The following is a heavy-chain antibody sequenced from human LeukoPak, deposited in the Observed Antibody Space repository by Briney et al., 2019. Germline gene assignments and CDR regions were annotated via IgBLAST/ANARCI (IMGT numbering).Heavy chain of an antibody. D-gene: IGHD1-1*01. Sequence: SGPTLVNPPQTLTLTCTFSGFSLSTSGMCVSWIRQPPGKALEWLARIDWDDDKYYSTSLKTRLTISKDTSKNQVVLTMTNMDPVDTATYYCARIGVHGRRLTTDNDYWGQGTLVTVSS. CDR2: IDWDDDK. CDR3: ARIGVHGRRLTTDNDY. J-gene: IGHJ4*02. CDR1: GFSLSTSGMC. V-gene: IGHV2-70*11.